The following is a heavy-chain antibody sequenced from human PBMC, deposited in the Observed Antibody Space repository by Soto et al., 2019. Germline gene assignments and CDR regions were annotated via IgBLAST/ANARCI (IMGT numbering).Heavy chain of an antibody. CDR3: AREVVARSGSVRSYGMDV. V-gene: IGHV4-30-4*01. CDR2: IYYSGST. J-gene: IGHJ6*02. D-gene: IGHD3-3*01. CDR1: GGSISSGDYY. Sequence: SETLSLTCTVSGGSISSGDYYWSWIRQPPGKGLEWIGYIYYSGSTYYNPSLKSRVTISVDTSKNQFSLKLSSVTAADTAVYYCAREVVARSGSVRSYGMDVWGQGTTVTVSS.